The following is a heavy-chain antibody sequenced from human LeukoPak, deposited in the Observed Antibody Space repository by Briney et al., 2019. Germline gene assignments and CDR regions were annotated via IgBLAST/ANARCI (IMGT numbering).Heavy chain of an antibody. D-gene: IGHD4-17*01. V-gene: IGHV3-30-3*01. CDR2: ISYDGSNK. Sequence: PGRSLRLSCAASGFTFSSYAMHWVRQAPGKGLEWVAVISYDGSNKYYADSVKGRFTISRDNSKNTLYLQMNSLRAEDTAVYYCARDSSYGDYLDYWGQGTLVTVSS. J-gene: IGHJ4*02. CDR3: ARDSSYGDYLDY. CDR1: GFTFSSYA.